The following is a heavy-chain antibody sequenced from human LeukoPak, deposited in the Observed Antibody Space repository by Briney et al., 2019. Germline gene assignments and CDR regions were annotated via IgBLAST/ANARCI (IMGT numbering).Heavy chain of an antibody. D-gene: IGHD2-21*02. CDR3: ASVLYCGADCYSGRYFFDY. Sequence: ASVKVSCKASGYTFTSYDMHWVRQAPGQELEWMGIINPSGDSTSYAQKFQGRVTMTRDTSTSTVYMELSSLRSEDTAVYYFASVLYCGADCYSGRYFFDYWGQGTLVTVSS. J-gene: IGHJ4*02. CDR2: INPSGDST. V-gene: IGHV1-46*01. CDR1: GYTFTSYD.